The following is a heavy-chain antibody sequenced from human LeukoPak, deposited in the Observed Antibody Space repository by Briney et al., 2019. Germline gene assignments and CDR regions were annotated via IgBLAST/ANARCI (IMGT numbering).Heavy chain of an antibody. D-gene: IGHD5-24*01. J-gene: IGHJ4*02. CDR1: GFTVSSNY. V-gene: IGHV3-53*01. CDR2: IYSGGST. CDR3: AREVGPFHQLDY. Sequence: GGSLRLSCAASGFTVSSNYMSWVRQAPGKGLEWVSVIYSGGSTYYADSVKGRFTISRDNSKNTLYLQMNSLRAEDTAVYYCAREVGPFHQLDYWGQGALVTVSS.